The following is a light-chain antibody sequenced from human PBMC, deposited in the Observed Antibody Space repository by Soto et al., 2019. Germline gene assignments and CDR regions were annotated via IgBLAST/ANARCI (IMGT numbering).Light chain of an antibody. J-gene: IGKJ1*01. CDR3: QQYDNVPSWT. Sequence: DIQLTQSPSSLSASVGDRVTITCQASQDIGIYLNWYQQKPGKAPKLLIYDVSILETGVPSRFSGSGSGTDFTFTISSLQPEDIATYYCQQYDNVPSWTFGQGTKVEI. V-gene: IGKV1-33*01. CDR1: QDIGIY. CDR2: DVS.